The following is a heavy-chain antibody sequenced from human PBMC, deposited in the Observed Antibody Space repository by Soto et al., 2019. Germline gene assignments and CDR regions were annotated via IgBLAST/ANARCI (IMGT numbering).Heavy chain of an antibody. Sequence: GGSLRLSCAASGFTFSSYGMHWVRQAPGKGLEWVAVISYDGSNKYYADSVKGRFTISRDNSKNTLYLQMNSLRAEDTAVYYCAKDRVGSGSRWYFDYWGQGTLVTVSS. V-gene: IGHV3-30*18. CDR2: ISYDGSNK. CDR1: GFTFSSYG. J-gene: IGHJ4*02. CDR3: AKDRVGSGSRWYFDY. D-gene: IGHD6-19*01.